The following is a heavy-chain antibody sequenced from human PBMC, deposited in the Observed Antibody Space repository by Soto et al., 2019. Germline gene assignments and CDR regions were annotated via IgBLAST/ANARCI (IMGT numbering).Heavy chain of an antibody. Sequence: SETLSLTCSVSGGSISGYYWGWIRQPPGKGLEWIGYISYTGSTNYSPSLKSRVTISVDKSKNQFSLKLSSVTAADTAVYYCASLGPYYYYGMDVWGQGTTVTVSS. CDR3: ASLGPYYYYGMDV. CDR1: GGSISGYY. CDR2: ISYTGST. V-gene: IGHV4-59*12. J-gene: IGHJ6*02. D-gene: IGHD3-16*01.